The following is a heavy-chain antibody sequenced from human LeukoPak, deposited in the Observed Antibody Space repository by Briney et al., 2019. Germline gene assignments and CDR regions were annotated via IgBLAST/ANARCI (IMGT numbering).Heavy chain of an antibody. CDR2: IYTSGST. CDR3: ARVSNGPNAGYCSSTSCYAFDI. J-gene: IGHJ3*02. V-gene: IGHV4-4*07. Sequence: SSETLSLTCTVSGGSISSYYWSWIRQPAGKGLEWIGRIYTSGSTNYNPSLKSRVTMSVDTSKNQFSLKLSSVTAADTAVYYCARVSNGPNAGYCSSTSCYAFDIWGQGTMVTVSS. D-gene: IGHD2-2*01. CDR1: GGSISSYY.